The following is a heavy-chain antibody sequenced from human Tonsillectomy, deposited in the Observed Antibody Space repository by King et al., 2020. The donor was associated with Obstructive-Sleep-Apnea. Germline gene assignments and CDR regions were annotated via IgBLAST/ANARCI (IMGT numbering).Heavy chain of an antibody. D-gene: IGHD4-17*01. J-gene: IGHJ1*01. CDR2: IKSKTDGGTT. V-gene: IGHV3-15*01. CDR1: GFTFSNAW. CDR3: TTDLGTTVTYFQH. Sequence: VQLVESGGGLVKPGGSLRLSCAASGFTFSNAWMSWVRQAPGKGLEWVGRIKSKTDGGTTDYAAPVKGRFTISRDDSKNTLYLQMNRLKTEDTAVYYCTTDLGTTVTYFQHWGQGTLVTVSS.